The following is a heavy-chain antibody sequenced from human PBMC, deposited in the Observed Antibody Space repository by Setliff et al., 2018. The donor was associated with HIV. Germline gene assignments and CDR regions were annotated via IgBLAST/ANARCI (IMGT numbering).Heavy chain of an antibody. V-gene: IGHV4-4*07. Sequence: PSSPLSLPCAVSGDSVSGYYWSWIRQPAGRRLEWIGRVHNSAGSNYNPSLKSRVTMSVDTAKNQLSRKLTAVSAADTAVYYCARDRIEVLADSPHDVFDIWGRGIMVTVSS. CDR3: ARDRIEVLADSPHDVFDI. D-gene: IGHD3-22*01. CDR1: GDSVSGYY. CDR2: VHNSAGS. J-gene: IGHJ3*02.